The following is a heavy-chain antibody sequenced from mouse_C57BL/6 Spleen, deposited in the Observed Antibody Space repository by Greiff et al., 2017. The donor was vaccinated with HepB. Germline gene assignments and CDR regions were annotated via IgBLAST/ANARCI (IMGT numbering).Heavy chain of an antibody. D-gene: IGHD4-1*01. J-gene: IGHJ1*03. Sequence: VQLQQPGAELVKPGASVKMSCKASGYTFTSYWITWVKQRPGQGLEWIGDIYPGSGSTNYNEKYKSKATLTVDTSSSTAYMQLSSLTSEDSAVYYCASENWGYWYFDVWGTGTTVTVSS. V-gene: IGHV1-55*01. CDR3: ASENWGYWYFDV. CDR1: GYTFTSYW. CDR2: IYPGSGST.